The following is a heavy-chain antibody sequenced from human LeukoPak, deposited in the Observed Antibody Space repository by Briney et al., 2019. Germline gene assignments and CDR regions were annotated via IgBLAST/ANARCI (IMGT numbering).Heavy chain of an antibody. J-gene: IGHJ4*02. Sequence: QPGGSLRLSCAASGFTFSSYGMHWVRQAPGKGLEWVAVISYDGSNKYYADSVKGRFTISRDNSKNTLSLQMNSLRAEDTALYYCTKDLKYYYADNHSEMDEQYYWGQGTLVTVPS. CDR1: GFTFSSYG. D-gene: IGHD4-23*01. V-gene: IGHV3-30*18. CDR2: ISYDGSNK. CDR3: TKDLKYYYADNHSEMDEQYY.